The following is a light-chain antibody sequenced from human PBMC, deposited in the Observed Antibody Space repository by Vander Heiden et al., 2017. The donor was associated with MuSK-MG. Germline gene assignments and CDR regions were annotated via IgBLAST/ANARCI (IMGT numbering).Light chain of an antibody. V-gene: IGKV1-39*01. CDR2: AAS. J-gene: IGKJ2*01. CDR1: QSISSY. Sequence: DIQMNQSPSSLSASVGDRVTITCRASQSISSYLNWYQQKPGKAPKLLIYAASTLQIGVPSRFSGSGSGTDFTLTISNLQPEDFATYYCQQSDSTLMYTFGQGTKLEIK. CDR3: QQSDSTLMYT.